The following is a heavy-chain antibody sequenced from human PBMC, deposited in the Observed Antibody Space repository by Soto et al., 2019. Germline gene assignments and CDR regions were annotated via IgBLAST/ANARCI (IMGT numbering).Heavy chain of an antibody. D-gene: IGHD6-13*01. V-gene: IGHV3-33*01. CDR1: GFTFSSYG. Sequence: SGGSLRLSCAASGFTFSSYGMHWVRQAPGKGLEWVAVIWYDGSNKYYADSVKGRFTISRDNSKNTLYLQMNSLRAEDTAVYYCARDQGRIAAAGTIDYWGQGTLVTISS. CDR3: ARDQGRIAAAGTIDY. CDR2: IWYDGSNK. J-gene: IGHJ4*02.